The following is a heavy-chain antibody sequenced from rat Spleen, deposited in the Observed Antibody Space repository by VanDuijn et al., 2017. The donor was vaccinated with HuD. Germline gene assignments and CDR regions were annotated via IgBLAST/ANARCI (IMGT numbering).Heavy chain of an antibody. CDR2: ISYDGGST. D-gene: IGHD1-11*01. J-gene: IGHJ2*01. CDR3: ARDGGV. Sequence: EVQLVESDGGLVQPGRSLKLSCAASGFTFSNYGMAWVRQAPKKGLEWVAYISYDGGSTSYPDSVKGRFTISRDDAKSTLYLQMNSLRSEDTATYYCARDGGVWGQGVMVTVSS. V-gene: IGHV5-29*01. CDR1: GFTFSNYG.